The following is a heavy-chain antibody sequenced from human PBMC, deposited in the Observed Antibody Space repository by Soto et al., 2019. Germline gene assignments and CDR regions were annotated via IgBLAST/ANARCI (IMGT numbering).Heavy chain of an antibody. V-gene: IGHV1-69*13. Sequence: SVKVSCKASGGTFSSYAISWVRQAPGQGLEWMGGIIPIFGTANYAQKFQGRVTITADESTSTAYMELSSLRSEDTAVYYCARGECGGDCYRYFDYWGQGTLVTVSS. CDR3: ARGECGGDCYRYFDY. CDR1: GGTFSSYA. D-gene: IGHD2-21*02. CDR2: IIPIFGTA. J-gene: IGHJ4*02.